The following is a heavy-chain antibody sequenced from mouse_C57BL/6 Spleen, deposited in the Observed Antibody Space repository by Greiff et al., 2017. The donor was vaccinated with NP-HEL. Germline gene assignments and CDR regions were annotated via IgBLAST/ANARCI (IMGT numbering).Heavy chain of an antibody. V-gene: IGHV5S21*01. J-gene: IGHJ4*01. CDR1: GFTFSSYA. Sequence: EVMLVESGEGLVKPGGSLKLSCAASGFTFSSYAMSWVRQTPEKRLEWVAYISSGGDYIYYADTVKGRFTISRDNARNTLYLQMSSLKSEDTAMYYCTRGTRGDAMDYWGQGTSVTVSS. CDR2: ISSGGDYI. CDR3: TRGTRGDAMDY.